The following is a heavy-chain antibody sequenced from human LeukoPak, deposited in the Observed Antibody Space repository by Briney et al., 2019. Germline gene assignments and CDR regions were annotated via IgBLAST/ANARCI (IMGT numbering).Heavy chain of an antibody. D-gene: IGHD6-19*01. CDR2: ISYDGSNK. Sequence: PGGSLRLSCAASGFTFSSYGMHWVRQAPGKGLEWVAVISYDGSNKYYADSVKGRFTISRDNSKNTLYLQMNSLRAEDTAVYYCANGLPSEQWLVPIPPPWNDAFDIWGQGTMVTVSS. CDR1: GFTFSSYG. CDR3: ANGLPSEQWLVPIPPPWNDAFDI. V-gene: IGHV3-30*18. J-gene: IGHJ3*02.